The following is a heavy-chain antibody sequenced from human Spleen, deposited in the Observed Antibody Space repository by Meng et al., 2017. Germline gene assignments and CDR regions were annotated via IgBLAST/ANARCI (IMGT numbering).Heavy chain of an antibody. V-gene: IGHV4-34*01. CDR1: GGSFSDYY. J-gene: IGHJ4*02. Sequence: QGHLPRWGAGLLKPSETLSLACVVSGGSFSDYYWSWIRQPPGKGLEWIGEINHSGSTNYNPSLKSRVTISVDTSKNQFSLKLSSVTAADTAVYYCARDHGSGWYFYDIYFDYWGQGTLVTVSS. CDR2: INHSGST. D-gene: IGHD6-19*01. CDR3: ARDHGSGWYFYDIYFDY.